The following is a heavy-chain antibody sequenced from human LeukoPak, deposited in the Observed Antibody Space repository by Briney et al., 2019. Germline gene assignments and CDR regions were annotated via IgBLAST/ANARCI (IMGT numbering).Heavy chain of an antibody. D-gene: IGHD4-17*01. J-gene: IGHJ3*02. CDR2: INHSGST. Sequence: ASETLSLTCAVYGGSFSGYYWSWIRQPPGKGLEWIGEINHSGSTNYNPSLKSRVTISVDTSKNQFSLKLSSVTAVDTAVYYCARGSTVTGDTDAFDIWGQGTMVTVSS. V-gene: IGHV4-34*01. CDR3: ARGSTVTGDTDAFDI. CDR1: GGSFSGYY.